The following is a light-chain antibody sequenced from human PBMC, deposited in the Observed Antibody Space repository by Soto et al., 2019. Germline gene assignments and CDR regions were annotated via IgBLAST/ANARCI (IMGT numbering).Light chain of an antibody. CDR3: LQDYSDLWT. V-gene: IGKV1-6*01. J-gene: IGKJ1*01. Sequence: AIQMTQSPSSLSASVGDRVTITCRASHDIKNDLGWYQQKPGKAPKLLIYAASALQSGVPSRFSGSGSGTDFTLTISSLQPEDFATYFCLQDYSDLWTFGQGTKVEIK. CDR2: AAS. CDR1: HDIKND.